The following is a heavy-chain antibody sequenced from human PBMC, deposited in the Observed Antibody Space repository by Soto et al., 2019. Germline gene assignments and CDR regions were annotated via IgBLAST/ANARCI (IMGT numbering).Heavy chain of an antibody. CDR3: ARDFPPGAGIAVAEYYFDY. CDR1: GYTFTSYG. J-gene: IGHJ4*02. V-gene: IGHV1-18*01. D-gene: IGHD6-19*01. Sequence: QVQLVQSGAEVKKPGASVKVSCKASGYTFTSYGISWVRQAPGQGLEWMGWISAYNGNTNYAQKLQGRVTMTTDTSTSTAYMELRSLRSDNTAVYYCARDFPPGAGIAVAEYYFDYWGQGTLVTVSS. CDR2: ISAYNGNT.